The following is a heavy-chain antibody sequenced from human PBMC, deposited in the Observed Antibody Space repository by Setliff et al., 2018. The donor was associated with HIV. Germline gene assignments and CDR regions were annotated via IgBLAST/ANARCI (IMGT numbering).Heavy chain of an antibody. D-gene: IGHD3-3*01. V-gene: IGHV4-31*03. Sequence: SETLSLTCTVSGGSISSGGYYWSWIRQHPGKGLEWIGYIYYSGSTYYNPSLKSRVTISVDTSKNQFSLKLSSVTAADTAVYYCARLKGYDFWSGYYPYGMDVWGQGTLVTVSS. CDR2: IYYSGST. J-gene: IGHJ6*02. CDR3: ARLKGYDFWSGYYPYGMDV. CDR1: GGSISSGGYY.